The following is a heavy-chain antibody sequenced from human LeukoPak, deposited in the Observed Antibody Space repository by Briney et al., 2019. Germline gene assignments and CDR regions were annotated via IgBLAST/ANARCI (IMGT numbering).Heavy chain of an antibody. CDR2: ARNEANIYTT. J-gene: IGHJ5*02. CDR1: GFIFSDHY. CDR3: TRVDYSNYGWFDP. D-gene: IGHD4-11*01. V-gene: IGHV3-72*01. Sequence: HPGGSLRLSCAASGFIFSDHYTDWVRQAPGKGLEWVGRARNEANIYTTKYAASVKGRFTISRDDSKNSLYLQMNSLKTEDTAVYYCTRVDYSNYGWFDPWGQGTLVTVSS.